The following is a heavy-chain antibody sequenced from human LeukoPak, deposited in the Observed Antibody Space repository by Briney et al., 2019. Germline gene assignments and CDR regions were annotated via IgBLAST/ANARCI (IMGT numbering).Heavy chain of an antibody. J-gene: IGHJ4*02. CDR3: ARFRSGYYFDY. D-gene: IGHD3-10*01. CDR2: IKEDGSEK. V-gene: IGHV3-7*01. Sequence: GGSLRLSCAASGFTFSRYWMSWVRQAPGKGLEWVANIKEDGSEKYYVDFVKGRFTISRDNAKNSLYLQMDSLRADDTAVYYCARFRSGYYFDYWGQGTLVTVSS. CDR1: GFTFSRYW.